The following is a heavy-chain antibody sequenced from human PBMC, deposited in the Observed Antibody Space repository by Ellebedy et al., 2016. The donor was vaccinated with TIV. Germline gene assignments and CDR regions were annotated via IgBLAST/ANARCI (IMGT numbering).Heavy chain of an antibody. Sequence: PGGSLRLSCAASGFTFSRHWMHWIRQAPGKGLVWFSRINGDGGFTSHADFVKGRFTISRDNAKNTLYLQMNSLKAEDTAMYECTTLSDTGYWGHGTLVTVSS. J-gene: IGHJ4*01. CDR3: TTLSDTGY. CDR1: GFTFSRHW. D-gene: IGHD2-21*02. CDR2: INGDGGFT. V-gene: IGHV3-74*01.